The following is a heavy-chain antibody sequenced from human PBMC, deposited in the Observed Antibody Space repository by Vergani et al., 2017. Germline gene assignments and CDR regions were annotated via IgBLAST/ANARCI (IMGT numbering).Heavy chain of an antibody. CDR2: IKQDGSEK. D-gene: IGHD3-9*01. V-gene: IGHV3-7*01. CDR1: GFTFSSYR. Sequence: EVQLVESGGGLVQPGGSLRLSCAASGFTFSSYRMSWVRQAPGKGLEWVANIKQDGSEKCYVDSVKGRFTITRDNAKNSLYLQMNSRRAEDTAGYYCAIEFHPHFDWVGWFDPWGQGTLVTVSS. J-gene: IGHJ5*02. CDR3: AIEFHPHFDWVGWFDP.